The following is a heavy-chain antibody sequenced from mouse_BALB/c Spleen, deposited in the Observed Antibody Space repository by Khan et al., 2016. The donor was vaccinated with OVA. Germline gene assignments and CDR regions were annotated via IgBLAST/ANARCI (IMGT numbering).Heavy chain of an antibody. J-gene: IGHJ3*01. D-gene: IGHD2-14*01. V-gene: IGHV1-4*01. CDR1: GYTFTNYT. CDR2: INPSNGYT. Sequence: QVQLKQSGAELARPGASVKMSCKASGYTFTNYTIHWIKLRPGQGLEWIGYINPSNGYTNYNQKFKDKATLTADKSSTTAYMQLSSLTSDDSAVYNCVRDGAYHRNDGWFAYWGQGTLVTVSA. CDR3: VRDGAYHRNDGWFAY.